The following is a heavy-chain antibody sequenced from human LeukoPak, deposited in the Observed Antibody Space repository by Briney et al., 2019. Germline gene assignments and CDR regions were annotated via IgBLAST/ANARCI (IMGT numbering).Heavy chain of an antibody. CDR1: GHTFTTYD. V-gene: IGHV1-8*01. D-gene: IGHD1-14*01. CDR2: MNPNSGNT. Sequence: ASVKVSCKASGHTFTTYDINWVRQAPGQGLEWMGWMNPNSGNTDYAQKFQGRVTMTRNTSITTAFMELNNLRSEDTAVYYCARGPPEHPQGYWGQGTLVTVSS. J-gene: IGHJ4*02. CDR3: ARGPPEHPQGY.